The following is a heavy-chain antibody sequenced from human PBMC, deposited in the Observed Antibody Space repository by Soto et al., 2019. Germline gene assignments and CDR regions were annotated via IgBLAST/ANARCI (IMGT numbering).Heavy chain of an antibody. J-gene: IGHJ3*02. CDR1: GGSISSGDYY. D-gene: IGHD3-16*02. CDR3: ARYDYVWGSYLSSDAFDI. V-gene: IGHV4-30-4*01. Sequence: TSETLSLTCTVSGGSISSGDYYWSWIRQPPGKGLEWIGYIYYSGSTYYNPSLKSRVTISVDTSKNQFSLKLSSVTAADTAVYYCARYDYVWGSYLSSDAFDIWGQGTMVTVSS. CDR2: IYYSGST.